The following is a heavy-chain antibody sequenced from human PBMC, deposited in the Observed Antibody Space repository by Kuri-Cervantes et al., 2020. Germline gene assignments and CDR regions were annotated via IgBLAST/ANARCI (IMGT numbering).Heavy chain of an antibody. Sequence: SETLSLTCAVSGGSISSSNWWSWVLQPPGKGLEWIGEIYHSGSTNYNPSLKSRVTISVGTSKNQFSLKLSSVTTADTAVYYCARVQRGSGWYYFDYWGQVTLVTVSS. CDR2: IYHSGST. CDR1: GGSISSSNW. J-gene: IGHJ4*02. CDR3: ARVQRGSGWYYFDY. D-gene: IGHD6-19*01. V-gene: IGHV4-4*02.